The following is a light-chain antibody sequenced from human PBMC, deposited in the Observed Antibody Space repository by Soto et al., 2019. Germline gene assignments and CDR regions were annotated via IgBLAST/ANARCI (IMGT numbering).Light chain of an antibody. V-gene: IGKV3-15*01. CDR1: QILSSN. CDR2: GAV. J-gene: IGKJ1*01. CDR3: QQYNNWLRT. Sequence: DKLMTQSPATLSVSPGERVTLSCRASQILSSNLAWYQQKPGQAPRLLIYGAVTRATGVPARFSGSESGTEFTLTISSLQSEDFAVYYCQQYNNWLRTFGQGTKVDIK.